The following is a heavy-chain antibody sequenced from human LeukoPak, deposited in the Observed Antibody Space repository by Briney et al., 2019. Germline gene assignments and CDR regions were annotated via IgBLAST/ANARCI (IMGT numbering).Heavy chain of an antibody. J-gene: IGHJ4*02. CDR2: IYSGGST. Sequence: GGSLRLSRAASGFTVSSNYMSWVRQAPGKGLEWVSVIYSGGSTYYADSVKGRFTISGDNSKNTLYLQMNSLRAEDTAVYYCARAEKATIFDYWGQGTLVTVSS. V-gene: IGHV3-53*01. D-gene: IGHD5-24*01. CDR3: ARAEKATIFDY. CDR1: GFTVSSNY.